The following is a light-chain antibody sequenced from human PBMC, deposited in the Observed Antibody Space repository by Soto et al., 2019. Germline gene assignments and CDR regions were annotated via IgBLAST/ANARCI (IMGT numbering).Light chain of an antibody. CDR2: EVS. J-gene: IGLJ1*01. Sequence: QSALTQPASVSGASGQSITISCTGTSSDVGNYKYVSWYQQHPGTAPKLMIYEVSNRPSGVSNRFSGSKSGNTASLTISGLQAEDETDYYCFSYTSSGTYVFGTGTKVTVL. CDR1: SSDVGNYKY. CDR3: FSYTSSGTYV. V-gene: IGLV2-14*01.